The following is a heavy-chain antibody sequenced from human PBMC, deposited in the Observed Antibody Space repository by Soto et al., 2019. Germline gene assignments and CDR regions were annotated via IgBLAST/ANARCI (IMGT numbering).Heavy chain of an antibody. CDR2: IYHGGTT. CDR3: ARVHVMVVAGSTFDY. Sequence: PSETLSLTCAVSGYSLSIGSYCGCIRQPPGKGPEWIASIYHGGTTFYNPSLKSRVTISVDTSKNHYSLKLKSVTAADTAVYYCARVHVMVVAGSTFDYWGPGTLVTVSS. J-gene: IGHJ4*01. CDR1: GYSLSIGSY. V-gene: IGHV4-38-2*01. D-gene: IGHD6-19*01.